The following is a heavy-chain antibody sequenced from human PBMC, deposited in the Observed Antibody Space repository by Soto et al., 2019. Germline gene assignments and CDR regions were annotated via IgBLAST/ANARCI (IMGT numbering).Heavy chain of an antibody. CDR1: GFTFSSYG. CDR2: IWYDGSNK. J-gene: IGHJ6*02. CDR3: ARDYITIFGVVGNYYYGMDV. V-gene: IGHV3-33*01. D-gene: IGHD3-3*01. Sequence: PGGSLRLSCAASGFTFSSYGMHWVRQAPGKGLEWVAVIWYDGSNKYYADSVKGRFTISRDNSKNTLYLQMNSLRAEDTAVYYCARDYITIFGVVGNYYYGMDVWGQGTTVTVSS.